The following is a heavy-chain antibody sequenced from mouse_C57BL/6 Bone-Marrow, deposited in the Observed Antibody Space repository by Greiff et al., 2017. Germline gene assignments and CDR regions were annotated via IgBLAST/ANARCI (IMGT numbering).Heavy chain of an antibody. J-gene: IGHJ2*01. CDR2: IDPNSGGT. D-gene: IGHD1-1*01. CDR1: GYTFTSYW. CDR3: ARKGGSSLYYFDY. Sequence: QVQLQQPGAELVKPGASVKLSCKASGYTFTSYWMHWVKQRPGRGLEWIGRIDPNSGGTKYNEKFKSKATLTVDKPSSTAYMKLSSLTSEDSAVYYCARKGGSSLYYFDYWGQGTTLTVSS. V-gene: IGHV1-72*01.